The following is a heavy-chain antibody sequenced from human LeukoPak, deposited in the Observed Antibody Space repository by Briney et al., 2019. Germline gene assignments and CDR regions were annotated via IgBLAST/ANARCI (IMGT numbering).Heavy chain of an antibody. D-gene: IGHD1-26*01. CDR1: GFTFSTYW. CDR2: IKEDGSDK. J-gene: IGHJ5*02. Sequence: GGSLRLSCVASGFTFSTYWMNWVRQAPGKGLEWVATIKEDGSDKFYVDSVRGRFTISRDNAKNSLYLQMNSLRAEDTAVYYCASFSGSYQNWFDPWGQGTLVTVSS. CDR3: ASFSGSYQNWFDP. V-gene: IGHV3-7*01.